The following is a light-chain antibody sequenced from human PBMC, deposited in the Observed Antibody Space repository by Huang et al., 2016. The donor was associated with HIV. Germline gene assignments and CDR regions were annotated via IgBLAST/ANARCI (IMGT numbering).Light chain of an antibody. J-gene: IGKJ1*01. CDR3: HQSSRLPQT. Sequence: EIVLTQSPEFQSVAPKGKVSITCRASQSIGSSLHWYQQKPDQSPKVRIEHASQSLSGVPSRFSGSGYGTDFTLTINSLEAEDVATYYCHQSSRLPQTFGQGTKVEIK. CDR1: QSIGSS. CDR2: HAS. V-gene: IGKV6-21*01.